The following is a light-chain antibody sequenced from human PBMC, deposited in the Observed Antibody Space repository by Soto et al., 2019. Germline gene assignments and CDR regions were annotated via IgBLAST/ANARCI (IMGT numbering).Light chain of an antibody. CDR1: QSLVYSDGNTY. J-gene: IGKJ4*01. CDR3: MQGTHLLT. V-gene: IGKV2-30*01. Sequence: DVVMTQSPLSLPVTLGQPASFSCRCSQSLVYSDGNTYLIWSPQRPGHSPGRPVYTVSDRDSGVPDRFSGSGSGADFTLKISRVEAEDVGVYCCMQGTHLLTFGGGTKVKIK. CDR2: TVS.